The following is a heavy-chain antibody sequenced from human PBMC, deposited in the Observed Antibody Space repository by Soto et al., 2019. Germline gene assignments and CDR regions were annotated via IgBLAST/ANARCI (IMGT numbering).Heavy chain of an antibody. J-gene: IGHJ4*02. CDR2: IFHNGDT. Sequence: QVLLQESGPGLGKPSETLLLTCSVSGASITYYYWAWLRPPPGQRLQWIGHIFHNGDTKCNPSLTSRVTLSVDTSKRQFSLKLTSVTAADTAVYFCARSLRGGLPTVTPHAYWGQGMLVTVSS. D-gene: IGHD4-17*01. CDR3: ARSLRGGLPTVTPHAY. CDR1: GASITYYY. V-gene: IGHV4-59*01.